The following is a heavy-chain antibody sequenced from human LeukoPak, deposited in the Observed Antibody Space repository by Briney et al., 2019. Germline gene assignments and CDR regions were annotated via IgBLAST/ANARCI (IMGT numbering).Heavy chain of an antibody. J-gene: IGHJ4*01. Sequence: PSETLSLTCTVSGASVSGKFWSWIRHSPGNGLEWIGLIYYSGSTKLNPSLKSRVAMSVDTSNNQFSLSLNSVTTTDTAVYFCVGGGDWLPEYWGHGTQVIVSS. D-gene: IGHD3/OR15-3a*01. V-gene: IGHV4-59*02. CDR2: IYYSGST. CDR3: VGGGDWLPEY. CDR1: GASVSGKF.